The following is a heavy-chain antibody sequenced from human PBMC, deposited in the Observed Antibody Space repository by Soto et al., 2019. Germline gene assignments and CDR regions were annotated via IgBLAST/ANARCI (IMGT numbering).Heavy chain of an antibody. D-gene: IGHD6-6*01. CDR1: GYTFNAYY. J-gene: IGHJ4*02. CDR3: ARDPRPLYHFDY. Sequence: ASVKVSCKASGYTFNAYYIHWVRQAPGQGLEWVGRINPNSGDTTYTQKFEGRVTMTRDTSISTAYLELTGLRSDDTAIYYCARDPRPLYHFDYWGQGTLVTVSS. V-gene: IGHV1-2*02. CDR2: INPNSGDT.